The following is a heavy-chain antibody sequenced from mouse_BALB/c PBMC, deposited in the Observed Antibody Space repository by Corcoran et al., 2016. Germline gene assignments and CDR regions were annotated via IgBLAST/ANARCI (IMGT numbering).Heavy chain of an antibody. Sequence: EVLLQQSGPELVKPGASVKIPCKASGYTFTDYNMDWVKQSHGKSLEWIGDINPNNGGTIYNQKFKGKATLTVDKSSSTAYMELRSLTSEDTAVYYWARPAYGSRTGFAYWGQGTLVTVSA. D-gene: IGHD1-1*01. CDR2: INPNNGGT. CDR1: GYTFTDYN. CDR3: ARPAYGSRTGFAY. V-gene: IGHV1-18*01. J-gene: IGHJ3*01.